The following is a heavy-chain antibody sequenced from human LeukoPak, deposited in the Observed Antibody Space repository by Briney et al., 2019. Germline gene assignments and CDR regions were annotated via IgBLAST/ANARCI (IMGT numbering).Heavy chain of an antibody. CDR2: ISRSSSYI. CDR3: ARVGDFWSGYGDDAFDN. Sequence: PGGSLRLSCAASGFTFSSYSMNWVRQAPGKGLEWVSSISRSSSYIYYADSVKGRFTISRDNAKNSLYLQMNSLRAEDTAVYYCARVGDFWSGYGDDAFDNWGQGTMVTVSS. V-gene: IGHV3-21*01. CDR1: GFTFSSYS. D-gene: IGHD3-3*01. J-gene: IGHJ3*02.